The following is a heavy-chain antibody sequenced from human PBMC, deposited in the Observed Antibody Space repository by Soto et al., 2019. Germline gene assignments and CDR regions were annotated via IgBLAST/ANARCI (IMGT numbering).Heavy chain of an antibody. V-gene: IGHV4-59*01. Sequence: SETLSLTCIVSGGSISSYSWSWSWIRQSPGKGLEWIGYIDNGGTTNYNPSLKSRLTMSIDTSKNQFSLNLSSVTAADTAVYYCARSVAVPGAHIDYWGQGTQVTVSS. CDR2: IDNGGTT. J-gene: IGHJ4*02. CDR1: GGSISSYS. CDR3: ARSVAVPGAHIDY. D-gene: IGHD6-19*01.